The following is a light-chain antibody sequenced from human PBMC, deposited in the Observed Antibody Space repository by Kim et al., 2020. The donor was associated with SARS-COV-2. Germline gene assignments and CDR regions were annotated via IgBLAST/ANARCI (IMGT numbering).Light chain of an antibody. CDR3: QVWDSISDHPEV. CDR1: NSGSRR. V-gene: IGLV3-21*04. Sequence: GQTAGNVFGGDNSGSRRVHWYQQKPGQATVLVMYYDSDRPSGIPGRFSGSNSWDTAILTISGVEAGDEADYYCQVWDSISDHPEVFGAGTQLAVL. J-gene: IGLJ3*02. CDR2: YDS.